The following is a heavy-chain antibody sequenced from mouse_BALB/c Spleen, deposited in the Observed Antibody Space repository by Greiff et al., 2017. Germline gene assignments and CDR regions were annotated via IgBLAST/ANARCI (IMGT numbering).Heavy chain of an antibody. CDR2: ISSGGST. V-gene: IGHV5-6-5*01. J-gene: IGHJ2*01. CDR1: GFTFSSYA. CDR3: ARGWYGSSYGFDY. Sequence: EVQLVESGGGLVKPGGSLKLSCAASGFTFSSYAMSWVRQTPEKRLEWVASISSGGSTYYPDSVKGRFTISRDNARNILYLQMSSLRSEDTAMYYCARGWYGSSYGFDYWGQGTTLTVSS. D-gene: IGHD1-1*01.